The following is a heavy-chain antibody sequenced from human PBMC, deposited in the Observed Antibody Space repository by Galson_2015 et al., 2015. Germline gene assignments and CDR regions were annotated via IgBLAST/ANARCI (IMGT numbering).Heavy chain of an antibody. J-gene: IGHJ5*02. V-gene: IGHV1-18*01. Sequence: SVKVSCKASGYTFTSYGISWVRQAPGQGLEWMGWISAYNGNTNYAQKLQGRVTMTTDTSTSTAYMELRILRSDDTAVYYCARAMRIQLFRNWFDPWGQGTLVTVSS. CDR1: GYTFTSYG. CDR2: ISAYNGNT. CDR3: ARAMRIQLFRNWFDP. D-gene: IGHD5-18*01.